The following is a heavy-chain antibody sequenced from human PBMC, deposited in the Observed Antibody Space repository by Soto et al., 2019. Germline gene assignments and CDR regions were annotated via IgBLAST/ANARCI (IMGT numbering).Heavy chain of an antibody. CDR2: ISGSSGST. CDR3: ASVWGRASGMDV. Sequence: WWSLRLSCSASIFIFSSFAMSWVRQAPGKGLEWVSSISGSSGSTYYADSVKGRFTISRDNSENTLSLQMTGLRVEDTALYYCASVWGRASGMDVWGQGTTVTVSS. V-gene: IGHV3-23*01. CDR1: IFIFSSFA. D-gene: IGHD1-26*01. J-gene: IGHJ6*02.